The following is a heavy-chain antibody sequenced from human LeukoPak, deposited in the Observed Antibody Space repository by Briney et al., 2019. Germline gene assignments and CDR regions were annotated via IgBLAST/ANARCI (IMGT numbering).Heavy chain of an antibody. CDR1: GGSISSGGYS. CDR3: ATILTGYYNDYYGMDV. J-gene: IGHJ6*02. V-gene: IGHV4-30-2*01. CDR2: IYHSGST. Sequence: SQTLSLTCAVSGGSISSGGYSWSWIRQPPGKGLEWIGYIYHSGSTYYNPSLKSRVTISVDRSKNQFSLKLSSVTAADTAVYYCATILTGYYNDYYGMDVWGQGTTVTVSS. D-gene: IGHD3-9*01.